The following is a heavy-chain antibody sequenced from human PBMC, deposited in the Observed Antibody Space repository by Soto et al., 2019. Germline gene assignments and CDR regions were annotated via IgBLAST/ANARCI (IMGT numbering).Heavy chain of an antibody. CDR2: INAGNGNT. V-gene: IGHV1-3*01. CDR3: ARSGYSSGWYNWYFDL. CDR1: GYTFTNYG. D-gene: IGHD6-19*01. Sequence: GDSVKVCFKASGYTFTNYGIHWVRQAPGQRLEWMGWINAGNGNTKYSQNFQGRVTITRDTSASTAYMELSSLRSEDTAVFYCARSGYSSGWYNWYFDLWGRGTMVTVSS. J-gene: IGHJ2*01.